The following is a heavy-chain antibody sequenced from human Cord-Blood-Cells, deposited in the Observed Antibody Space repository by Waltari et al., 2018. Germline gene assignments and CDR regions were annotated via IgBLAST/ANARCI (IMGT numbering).Heavy chain of an antibody. CDR1: GYSFTSYW. CDR3: ARQGCSSTSCYNGLDP. D-gene: IGHD2-2*01. J-gene: IGHJ5*02. CDR2: IYPGDSDT. Sequence: EVQLVQSGAEVKKPGESLKISCKGSGYSFTSYWIGWVRQMPGKGLEWMGIIYPGDSDTRYSPSFQGQVTISADKSISTAFLQWSSLKASDTAMYYCARQGCSSTSCYNGLDPWGQGTLVTVSS. V-gene: IGHV5-51*01.